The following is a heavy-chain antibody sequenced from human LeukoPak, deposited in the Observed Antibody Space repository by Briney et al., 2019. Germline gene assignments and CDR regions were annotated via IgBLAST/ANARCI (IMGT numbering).Heavy chain of an antibody. D-gene: IGHD3-22*01. J-gene: IGHJ5*02. CDR2: TYYSGST. V-gene: IGHV4-30-4*01. CDR1: GGSISSGDYY. CDR3: ARPYYYDSRIDP. Sequence: SETLSLTCTVSGGSISSGDYYWSWIRQPPGKGLEWVGYTYYSGSTYYNPSLKNRVSISVDTSKNQFSLNLSSVTAADTAVYYCARPYYYDSRIDPWGQGTLVTVSS.